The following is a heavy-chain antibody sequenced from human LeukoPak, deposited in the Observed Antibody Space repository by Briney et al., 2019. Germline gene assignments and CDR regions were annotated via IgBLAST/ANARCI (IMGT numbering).Heavy chain of an antibody. V-gene: IGHV1-8*01. D-gene: IGHD3-10*01. CDR3: VRHYGSGSYYIYYFDY. Sequence: ASVKVSCKASGYTFTSYDINWVRQATGQGLEWMGWMNPNSGNTGYAQKFQGRVTMTRNTSISTAYMELSSLRSEDTAVYYCVRHYGSGSYYIYYFDYWGQGTLVTVSS. J-gene: IGHJ4*02. CDR2: MNPNSGNT. CDR1: GYTFTSYD.